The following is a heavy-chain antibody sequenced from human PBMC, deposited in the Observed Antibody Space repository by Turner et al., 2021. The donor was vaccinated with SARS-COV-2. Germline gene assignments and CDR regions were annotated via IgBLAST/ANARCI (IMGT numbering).Heavy chain of an antibody. CDR3: ARLYQGIAAAVIYGFDP. J-gene: IGHJ5*02. CDR2: ISPIIGIA. Sequence: QVQLVQSVAEVKKPGSSVKVSCKASVGTFSSYAISWLRQAPGQGLDGSGRISPIIGIANSAKKFQGRVTITTDKSMNTAYMELSSVRSEDTAVYYWARLYQGIAAAVIYGFDPWGQGTLVTVSS. V-gene: IGHV1-69*04. CDR1: VGTFSSYA. D-gene: IGHD6-13*01.